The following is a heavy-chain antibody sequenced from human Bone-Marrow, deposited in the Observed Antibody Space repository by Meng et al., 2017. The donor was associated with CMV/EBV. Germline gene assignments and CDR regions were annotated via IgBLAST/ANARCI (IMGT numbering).Heavy chain of an antibody. Sequence: GESLKISCAASGVLVSRNYMSWVRQAPGKGLEWVSTLYSRGATYYADSVKGRFTISRDNSKNTVSLQMHGLTPDDSGVYYCAKDQVVQTSAAIPEIFYRGKDVWGQGTTVAVSS. CDR2: LYSRGAT. CDR1: GVLVSRNY. J-gene: IGHJ6*02. D-gene: IGHD6-13*01. V-gene: IGHV3-66*03. CDR3: AKDQVVQTSAAIPEIFYRGKDV.